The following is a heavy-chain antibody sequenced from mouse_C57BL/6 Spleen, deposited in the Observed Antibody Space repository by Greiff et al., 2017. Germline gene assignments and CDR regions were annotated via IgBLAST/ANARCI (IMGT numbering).Heavy chain of an antibody. CDR1: GYAFSSSW. CDR3: ARWDTTVGGYYFDY. Sequence: QVQLKESGPELVKPGASVKISCKASGYAFSSSWMNWVKQRPGKGLEWIGRIYPGDGDTNYNGKFKGKATLTADNSSSTAYMQLSSLTSEDSAVYFCARWDTTVGGYYFDYWGQGTTLTVSS. J-gene: IGHJ2*01. D-gene: IGHD1-1*01. CDR2: IYPGDGDT. V-gene: IGHV1-82*01.